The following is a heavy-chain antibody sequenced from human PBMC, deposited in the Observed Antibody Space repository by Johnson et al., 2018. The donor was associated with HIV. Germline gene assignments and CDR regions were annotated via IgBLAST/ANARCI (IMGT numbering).Heavy chain of an antibody. CDR3: ARDVGYNWNYKAAFDI. V-gene: IGHV3-11*04. CDR2: ISSSGSTI. CDR1: GFTFSDYY. Sequence: QVQLVESGGGVVQPGRSLRLSCAASGFTFSDYYMSWIRQAPGKGLEWVSYISSSGSTIYYADSVKGRFTISRDNAKNSLYLQMNSLRAEDTAVYYCARDVGYNWNYKAAFDIWGQGTMVTVSS. D-gene: IGHD1-7*01. J-gene: IGHJ3*02.